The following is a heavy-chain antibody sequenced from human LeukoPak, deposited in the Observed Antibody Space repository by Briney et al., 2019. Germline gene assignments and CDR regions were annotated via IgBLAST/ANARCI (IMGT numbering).Heavy chain of an antibody. D-gene: IGHD2-15*01. J-gene: IGHJ6*02. CDR2: ISYDGNNK. Sequence: GGSLRLSCAASGFTSSSYAMHWVRQAPGKGLEWVAVISYDGNNKYYADSVKGRFTISRDNSKNTLYLQMNSLRAEDTAVYYCARDRGVVVAATSYGMDVWGQGTTVTVSS. CDR1: GFTSSSYA. CDR3: ARDRGVVVAATSYGMDV. V-gene: IGHV3-30-3*01.